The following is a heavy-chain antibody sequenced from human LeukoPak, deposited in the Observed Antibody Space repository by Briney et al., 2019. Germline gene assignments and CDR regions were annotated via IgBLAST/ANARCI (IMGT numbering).Heavy chain of an antibody. CDR3: AADHAYDFWSGYPLDAFDI. J-gene: IGHJ3*02. Sequence: SVKVSCKASGFTFTSSAVQWVRQARGQRLEWIGWIVVGSGNTNYAQKFQERVTITRDMSTSTAYMELSSLRSEDTAVYYCAADHAYDFWSGYPLDAFDIWGQGTMVTVSS. V-gene: IGHV1-58*01. CDR2: IVVGSGNT. CDR1: GFTFTSSA. D-gene: IGHD3-3*01.